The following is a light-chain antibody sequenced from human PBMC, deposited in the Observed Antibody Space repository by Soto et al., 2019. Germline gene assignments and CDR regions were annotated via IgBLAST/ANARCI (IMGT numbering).Light chain of an antibody. CDR2: GVS. CDR1: QSISGE. J-gene: IGKJ2*01. CDR3: QQAHDWPLT. V-gene: IGKV3-15*01. Sequence: EIVMTQSPATLSVSPGERATLSCRASQSISGELAWYQQRPGQPPRLLIYGVSTRATGVPDRFSGSGSGSEFPLTISGLQSEDFAFYYCQQAHDWPLTFGQGTRLDI.